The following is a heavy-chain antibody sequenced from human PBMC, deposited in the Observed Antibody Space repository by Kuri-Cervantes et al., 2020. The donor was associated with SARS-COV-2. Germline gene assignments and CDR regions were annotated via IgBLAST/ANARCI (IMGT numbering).Heavy chain of an antibody. CDR2: INHSGST. Sequence: SETLSLTCAVSGELFSGYYWSWIRQPPGKGLEWIGEINHSGSTNYNPSLKSRVTISVDTSKNQFSLKLSSVTAADTAVYYCARVNTAMAQLDLLDYWGQGTLVTVSS. CDR3: ARVNTAMAQLDLLDY. CDR1: GELFSGYY. J-gene: IGHJ4*02. D-gene: IGHD5-18*01. V-gene: IGHV4-34*01.